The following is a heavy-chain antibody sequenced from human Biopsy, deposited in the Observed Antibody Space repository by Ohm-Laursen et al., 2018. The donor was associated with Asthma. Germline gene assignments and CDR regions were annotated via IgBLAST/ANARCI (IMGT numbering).Heavy chain of an antibody. CDR3: ARPSPNRDILYYYYHMDV. CDR2: INPNGGAT. D-gene: IGHD3-3*02. J-gene: IGHJ6*02. V-gene: IGHV1-2*06. Sequence: SSVKVSCKASAYTFIGYHLHWVRQAPGEGLEWMGRINPNGGATIYAQKFQGRVTMTRDTSISTAYMELSRLTSDDTAIYYCARPSPNRDILYYYYHMDVWGQGTTVTVSS. CDR1: AYTFIGYH.